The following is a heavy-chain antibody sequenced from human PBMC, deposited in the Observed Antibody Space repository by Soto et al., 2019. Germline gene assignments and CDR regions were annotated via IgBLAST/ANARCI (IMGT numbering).Heavy chain of an antibody. D-gene: IGHD3-10*01. J-gene: IGHJ4*02. V-gene: IGHV4-30-4*01. CDR3: ARVLSFAYYFDY. CDR1: GGSISSGDYY. Sequence: SETLSLTCTVSGGSISSGDYYWSWIRQPPGKGLEWIGYIYYTGRTYYNPSLKSRLTISVDTSKNQFSLKLSSVTTADTAVYYCARVLSFAYYFDYWGQGTLVTFSS. CDR2: IYYTGRT.